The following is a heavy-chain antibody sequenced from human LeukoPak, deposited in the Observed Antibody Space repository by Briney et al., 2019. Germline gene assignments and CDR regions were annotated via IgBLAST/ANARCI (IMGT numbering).Heavy chain of an antibody. Sequence: SETLSLTCTVPGGSISSYYWSWIRQPPGEGLEWIGYIYYSGSTNYNPSRKCRVTISVDTSKNQFSLKLSSVTAADTAVYYCASTYGRGDYVTDYWGQGTLVTGSS. D-gene: IGHD4-17*01. J-gene: IGHJ4*02. CDR2: IYYSGST. CDR1: GGSISSYY. V-gene: IGHV4-59*01. CDR3: ASTYGRGDYVTDY.